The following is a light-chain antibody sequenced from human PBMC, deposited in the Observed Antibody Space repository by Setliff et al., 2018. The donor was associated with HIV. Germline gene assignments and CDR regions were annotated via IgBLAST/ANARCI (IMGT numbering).Light chain of an antibody. CDR3: SSYTDSSTLV. CDR2: EAS. V-gene: IGLV2-14*01. J-gene: IGLJ1*01. Sequence: QSALTQPASVSGSPGQSITISCTGTSSDVGGYNYVSWYQQHPGKAPKLMIYEASNRPSGVSNRFSGSKSGNTASLTISGLQAEDEGDYYCSSYTDSSTLVFGTGTKVTVL. CDR1: SSDVGGYNY.